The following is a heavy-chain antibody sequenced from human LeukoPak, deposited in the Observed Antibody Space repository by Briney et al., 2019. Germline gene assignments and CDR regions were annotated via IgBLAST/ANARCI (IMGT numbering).Heavy chain of an antibody. Sequence: PGGSLRLSCAASGFTFSSYAMSWVRQAPGKGLEWVSAISGSGGSTYYADSAKGRFTISRDNSKNTLYLQMNSLRAEDTAIYYCAKGTWGGYYFDCWGQGTLVTVSS. CDR1: GFTFSSYA. J-gene: IGHJ4*02. CDR2: ISGSGGST. D-gene: IGHD3-16*01. CDR3: AKGTWGGYYFDC. V-gene: IGHV3-23*01.